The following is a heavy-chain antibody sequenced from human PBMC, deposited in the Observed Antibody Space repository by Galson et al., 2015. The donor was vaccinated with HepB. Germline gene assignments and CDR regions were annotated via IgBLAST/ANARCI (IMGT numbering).Heavy chain of an antibody. CDR2: ISSSSSYT. Sequence: SLRLSCAASGFTFSDYYMSWIRRAPGKGLEWVSYISSSSSYTNYADSVKGRFTISRDNAKNSLYLQMNSLRAEDTAVYYCARERVPNSSSWYHYYYYGMDVWGQGTTVTVSS. J-gene: IGHJ6*02. CDR1: GFTFSDYY. CDR3: ARERVPNSSSWYHYYYYGMDV. V-gene: IGHV3-11*06. D-gene: IGHD6-13*01.